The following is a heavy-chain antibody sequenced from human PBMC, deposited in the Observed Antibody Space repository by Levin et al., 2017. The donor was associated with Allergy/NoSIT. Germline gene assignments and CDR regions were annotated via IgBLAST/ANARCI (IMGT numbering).Heavy chain of an antibody. CDR1: EYSFTSYW. CDR3: ARSEALYCGGDCYLPDGMDV. D-gene: IGHD2-21*02. V-gene: IGHV5-51*01. Sequence: KVSCKGSEYSFTSYWIGWVRQMPGKGLEWMGIIYPEDSDIRYSPSFQGQVTISADKSISTAYLQWSSLKASDTAMYYCARSEALYCGGDCYLPDGMDVWGQGTTVTVSS. CDR2: IYPEDSDI. J-gene: IGHJ6*02.